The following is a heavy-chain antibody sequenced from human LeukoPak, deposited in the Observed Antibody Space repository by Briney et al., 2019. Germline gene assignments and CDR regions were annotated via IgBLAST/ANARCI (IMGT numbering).Heavy chain of an antibody. CDR2: ISSSGSTI. D-gene: IGHD2/OR15-2a*01. V-gene: IGHV3-48*04. CDR3: ARDRDIVIVAATIPHWFDT. J-gene: IGHJ5*02. Sequence: GGSLRLSCAASGFTFNRYGINWVRQAPGKGLEWVSYISSSGSTIYYAAFVKGRFTISRDNAKNSLHLQMNSLRTEDTAVYYCARDRDIVIVAATIPHWFDTWGQGALVTVSS. CDR1: GFTFNRYG.